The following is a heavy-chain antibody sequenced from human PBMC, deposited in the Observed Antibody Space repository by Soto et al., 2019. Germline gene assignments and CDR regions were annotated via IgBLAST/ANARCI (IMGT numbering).Heavy chain of an antibody. CDR3: AKCNGYPYYFDY. D-gene: IGHD3-22*01. J-gene: IGHJ4*02. V-gene: IGHV3-23*01. Sequence: EVQLLESGGGLVQPGGSLRLSCAASGFTFSTSAMSWVRQAPGKGLEWVSGISASGGTTDYVDSVQGRFTISRDNSKNTRYLQMNSVRAEDTAVYYCAKCNGYPYYFDYWGKGSLVTVSS. CDR1: GFTFSTSA. CDR2: ISASGGTT.